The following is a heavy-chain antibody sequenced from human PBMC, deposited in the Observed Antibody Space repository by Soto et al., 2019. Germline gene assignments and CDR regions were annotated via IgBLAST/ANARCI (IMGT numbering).Heavy chain of an antibody. CDR1: GSSLQDYA. Sequence: EVQLVESGGGLVQPGGSLRLSCVGSGSSLQDYAMHWFQQAPGKGLEWVSGIYYNSNRIDYADSVKGRFTISRDNARNSLYLQMNSLRTEDTAFYYCGKDISPGGMDVWGRGIMVTVSS. CDR2: IYYNSNRI. V-gene: IGHV3-9*01. CDR3: GKDISPGGMDV. J-gene: IGHJ6*04.